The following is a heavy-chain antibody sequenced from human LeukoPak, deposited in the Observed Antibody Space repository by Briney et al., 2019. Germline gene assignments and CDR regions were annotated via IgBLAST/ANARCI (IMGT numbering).Heavy chain of an antibody. J-gene: IGHJ3*02. CDR1: GGSISSYY. V-gene: IGHV4-59*01. CDR2: IYYSGST. Sequence: SETLSLTCTVSGGSISSYYWSWVRQPPGKGLEWVGYIYYSGSTNYNPYLKSGVTISVDKSKNHFSLKLSSVTAADTAVYYCARLRTYAFDIWGQGTMVTVSS. D-gene: IGHD4-17*01. CDR3: ARLRTYAFDI.